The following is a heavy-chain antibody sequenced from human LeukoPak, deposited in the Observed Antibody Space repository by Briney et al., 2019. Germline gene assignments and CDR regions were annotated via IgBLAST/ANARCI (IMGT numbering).Heavy chain of an antibody. Sequence: GGSLRLSCAASEFTFSSSWMSWVRQAPGKGLEWVANIKQDGSEKNYVDSVKGRFTISRDKAKNSLYLHMNRLRAEDTAVYYCASLTTVTTVWGQGTLVTVSS. D-gene: IGHD4-17*01. J-gene: IGHJ4*02. CDR1: EFTFSSSW. V-gene: IGHV3-7*01. CDR2: IKQDGSEK. CDR3: ASLTTVTTV.